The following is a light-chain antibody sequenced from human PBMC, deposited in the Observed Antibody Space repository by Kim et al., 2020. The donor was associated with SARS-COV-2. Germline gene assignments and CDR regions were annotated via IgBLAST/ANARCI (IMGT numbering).Light chain of an antibody. V-gene: IGKV1-39*01. CDR3: QQTYIPPWT. J-gene: IGKJ1*01. CDR1: QSITNY. Sequence: DIQMTQSPSSLSASVGDRVTITCRASQSITNYLNWYQQKPGKAPKFLICAASSLQSGVPSRFSGGGSGSDYTLTISSLQPEDFATYFCQQTYIPPWTFGQGTKLEI. CDR2: AAS.